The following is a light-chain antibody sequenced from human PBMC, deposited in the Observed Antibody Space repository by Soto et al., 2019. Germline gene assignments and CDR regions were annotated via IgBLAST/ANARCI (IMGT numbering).Light chain of an antibody. CDR1: SANIGAGYD. V-gene: IGLV1-40*01. J-gene: IGLJ1*01. CDR2: GNS. CDR3: QSYDSSLTYV. Sequence: QSVLTQPPSVSGAPGQRFTISCTGSSANIGAGYDVHWYQQLPGTVPKLLIYGNSNRPSGVPDRFACSKSGTSASLAIAGLQAEDEAAYSCQSYDSSLTYVFGPGTKLTVL.